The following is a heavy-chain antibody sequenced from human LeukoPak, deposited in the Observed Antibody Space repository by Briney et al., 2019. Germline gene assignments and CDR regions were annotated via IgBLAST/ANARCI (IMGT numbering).Heavy chain of an antibody. CDR1: GGTFSSYA. CDR3: ARDRGTYGDYKLLDY. CDR2: IIPILGIA. D-gene: IGHD4-17*01. Sequence: SVKVSCKASGGTFSSYAISWVRQAPGQGLEWMGRIIPILGIANYAQKFQGRVTITADKSTSTAYMELSSLRSEDTAVYYCARDRGTYGDYKLLDYWGQGTLVTVSS. J-gene: IGHJ4*02. V-gene: IGHV1-69*04.